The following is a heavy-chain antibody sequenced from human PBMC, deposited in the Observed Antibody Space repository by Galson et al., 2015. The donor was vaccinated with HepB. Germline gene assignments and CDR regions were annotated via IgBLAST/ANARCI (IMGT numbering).Heavy chain of an antibody. Sequence: SVKVSCKASGYTFTSYYMHWVRQAPGQGLEWMGIINPSGGSTSYAQKLQGRVTMTRDTSTSTVYMELSSLRSEDTAVYYCARDIYGGKKTPTYYFDYWGQGTLVTVSS. CDR2: INPSGGST. J-gene: IGHJ4*02. V-gene: IGHV1-46*04. CDR1: GYTFTSYY. CDR3: ARDIYGGKKTPTYYFDY. D-gene: IGHD4-23*01.